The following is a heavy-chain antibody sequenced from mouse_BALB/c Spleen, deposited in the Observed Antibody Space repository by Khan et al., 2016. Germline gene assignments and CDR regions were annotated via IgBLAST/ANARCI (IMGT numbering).Heavy chain of an antibody. CDR1: GFNIKDTY. J-gene: IGHJ3*01. Sequence: VQLQQSGAELVKPGASVKLSCTASGFNIKDTYMHWVKQRPEQGLEWIGRIDPAHGNTKYDPKFQGKATITADTSSNTAYLQLSSLTSEDTAVYYCATMITFAYWGQGTLVTVSA. D-gene: IGHD2-4*01. V-gene: IGHV14-3*02. CDR3: ATMITFAY. CDR2: IDPAHGNT.